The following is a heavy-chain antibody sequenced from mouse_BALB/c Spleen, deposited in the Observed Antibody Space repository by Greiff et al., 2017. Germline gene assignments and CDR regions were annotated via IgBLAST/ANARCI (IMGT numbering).Heavy chain of an antibody. V-gene: IGHV1-67*01. Sequence: VQLQQSGPEVVRPGVSVKISCKGSGYTFTDDAMHWVKQSHAKSLEWIGVISTYNGNTNYNQKFKGKATMTVDKSSSTAYMELARLTSEDSAIYYCARKEASTMITTDPFAYWGQGTLVTVSA. CDR2: ISTYNGNT. CDR3: ARKEASTMITTDPFAY. D-gene: IGHD2-4*01. J-gene: IGHJ3*01. CDR1: GYTFTDDA.